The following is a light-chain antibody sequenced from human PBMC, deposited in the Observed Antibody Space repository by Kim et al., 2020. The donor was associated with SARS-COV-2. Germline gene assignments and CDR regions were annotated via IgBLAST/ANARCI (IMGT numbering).Light chain of an antibody. J-gene: IGKJ2*01. CDR3: MQPLQTPYT. V-gene: IGKV2-28*01. CDR1: LRLLHRTVYTH. Sequence: PASIPCSSVLRLLHRTVYTHLNWYLQKPGQSPHPLFYLVSTRASGVPDSFSGSGSGTDFPLTLSSVEDEDFGVYYCMQPLQTPYTFAKGTKLEIK. CDR2: LVS.